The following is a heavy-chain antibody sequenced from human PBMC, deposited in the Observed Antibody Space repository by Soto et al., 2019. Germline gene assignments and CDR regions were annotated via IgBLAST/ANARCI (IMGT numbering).Heavy chain of an antibody. J-gene: IGHJ4*02. CDR1: GFTFNRYT. V-gene: IGHV3-23*01. CDR3: AFVKEPQGAWDFDY. Sequence: GGSLRLSCAASGFTFNRYTMSWVRQAPWTGLEWVSSLIGGNGETSYADSVKGRFTISRDISKNTLYLQMNSLRAEDTAVYYCAFVKEPQGAWDFDYWGLGTLGTVSS. D-gene: IGHD7-27*01. CDR2: LIGGNGET.